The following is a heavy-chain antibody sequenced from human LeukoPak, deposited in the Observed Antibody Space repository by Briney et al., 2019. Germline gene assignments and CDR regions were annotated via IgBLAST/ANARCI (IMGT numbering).Heavy chain of an antibody. CDR1: GGSISSYY. J-gene: IGHJ4*02. CDR3: ARGRYDSSGYYPDY. D-gene: IGHD3-22*01. V-gene: IGHV4-59*08. Sequence: PSETLPLTCTVSGGSISSYYWSWIRQPPGKGLEWIGYIYYSRSTNYNPSLKSRVTISVDTSKNQFSLKLSSVTAADTAVYYCARGRYDSSGYYPDYWGQGTLVTVSS. CDR2: IYYSRST.